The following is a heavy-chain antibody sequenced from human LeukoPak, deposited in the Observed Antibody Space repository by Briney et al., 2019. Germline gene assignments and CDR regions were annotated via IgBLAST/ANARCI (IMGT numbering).Heavy chain of an antibody. V-gene: IGHV4-59*01. CDR1: GGSISSYY. CDR2: IYYSGGT. CDR3: ARGVRIQLWPTHFDY. D-gene: IGHD5-18*01. J-gene: IGHJ4*02. Sequence: SETLSLTCTVSGGSISSYYWSWIRQPPGKGLEWIGYIYYSGGTNYNPSLKSRVTISVDTSKNQFSLKLSSVTAADTAVYYCARGVRIQLWPTHFDYWGQGTLVTVSS.